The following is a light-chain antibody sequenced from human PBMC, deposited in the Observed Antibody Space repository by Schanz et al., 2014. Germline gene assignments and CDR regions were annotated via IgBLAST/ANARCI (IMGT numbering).Light chain of an antibody. Sequence: DIQMTQSPSSLSASVGDRVTITCRASQSISSHLNWYQQKPGKAPKLLIYGASSLQSGVPSRFSGSGSGTDFTLTISSLQPDDFATYYCQQYNSYSPWTFGQGTKVEIK. V-gene: IGKV1-5*01. J-gene: IGKJ1*01. CDR1: QSISSH. CDR3: QQYNSYSPWT. CDR2: GAS.